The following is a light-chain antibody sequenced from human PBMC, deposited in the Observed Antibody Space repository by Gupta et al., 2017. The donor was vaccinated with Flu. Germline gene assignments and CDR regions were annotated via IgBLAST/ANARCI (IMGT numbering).Light chain of an antibody. V-gene: IGKV2-30*02. CDR3: MQGTHWPYT. J-gene: IGKJ2*01. CDR2: HVS. Sequence: DVVMTQSPLSLPVTIGQRASIPCRSGQSLAHSAGNTYLSWFQQRPGQSPRRLIYHVSNRDSGVPDRFSGSGSGSDFTLKISRVETDDVGVYYCMQGTHWPYTFGQGTKLEI. CDR1: QSLAHSAGNTY.